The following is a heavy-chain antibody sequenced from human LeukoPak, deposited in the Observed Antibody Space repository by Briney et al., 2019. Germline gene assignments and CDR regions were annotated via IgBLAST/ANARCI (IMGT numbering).Heavy chain of an antibody. CDR2: INPRDSDT. J-gene: IGHJ4*02. CDR3: ARQSVDGRYTFDY. V-gene: IGHV5-51*01. CDR1: GYSFTSYW. Sequence: GESLKISCKGSGYSFTSYWIGWARQMPGKGLEWMGIINPRDSDTKYSPSFQGQVTISVDKSISTAYLQWSSLKASDTAMYYCARQSVDGRYTFDYWGQGTLVTVSS. D-gene: IGHD3-16*02.